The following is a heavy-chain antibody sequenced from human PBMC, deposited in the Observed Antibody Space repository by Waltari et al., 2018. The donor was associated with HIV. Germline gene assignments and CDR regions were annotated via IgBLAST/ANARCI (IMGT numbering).Heavy chain of an antibody. D-gene: IGHD2-15*01. CDR2: IYHSGST. CDR3: ARATGSPGGVGSSDY. CDR1: GYSISSGYY. Sequence: QVQLQESGPGLVKPSETLSLTCTVSGYSISSGYYWGWIRQPPGKGLEWIGSIYHSGSTYYNPSLKSRVTISVDTSKNQFSLKLSSVTAADTAVYYCARATGSPGGVGSSDYWGQGTLVTVSS. J-gene: IGHJ4*02. V-gene: IGHV4-38-2*02.